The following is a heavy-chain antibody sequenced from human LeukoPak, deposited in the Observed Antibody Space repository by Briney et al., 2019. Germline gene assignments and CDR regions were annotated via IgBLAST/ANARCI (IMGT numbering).Heavy chain of an antibody. CDR1: GFTFSSYA. Sequence: PGGSLRLSCAASGFTFSSYAMSWVRQAPGKGLEWVSAISGSGGSTYYADSVKGRFTISRDNSKNTLYLQMNSLRAEDTAVYYCAKPMVRGVIIYADYWGQGTLVTVSS. J-gene: IGHJ4*02. CDR3: AKPMVRGVIIYADY. D-gene: IGHD3-10*01. V-gene: IGHV3-23*01. CDR2: ISGSGGST.